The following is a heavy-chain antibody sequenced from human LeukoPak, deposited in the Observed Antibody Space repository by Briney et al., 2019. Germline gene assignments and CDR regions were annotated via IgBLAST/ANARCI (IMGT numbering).Heavy chain of an antibody. V-gene: IGHV4-38-2*02. CDR3: ARLYLR. CDR2: IYYSGST. Sequence: SETLSLTCTVSGYSISSGYYWGWIRQPPGKGLEWIGSIYYSGSTYYNPSLKSRVTISVDTSKNQFSLKLSSVTAADTAVYYCARLYLRWGQGTLVTVSS. CDR1: GYSISSGYY. D-gene: IGHD2/OR15-2a*01. J-gene: IGHJ4*02.